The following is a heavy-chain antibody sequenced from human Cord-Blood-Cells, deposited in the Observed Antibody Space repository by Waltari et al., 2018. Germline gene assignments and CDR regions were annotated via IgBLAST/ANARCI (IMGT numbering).Heavy chain of an antibody. V-gene: IGHV1-3*01. CDR2: IIAGNGNT. CDR1: GYRLDSNG. J-gene: IGHJ3*02. CDR3: AGGLSDCSSDCYAFDN. D-gene: IGHD2-21*02. Sequence: VKVVCTGAEVKMPGSAVQCVRKAPGYRLDSNGMHCVGWAPGQRLEWMGWIIAGNGNTKYSQKFQGRVTITRDTSASTAYMELSSLRSEDTAVYYCAGGLSDCSSDCYAFDNWGQGTMVTVSS.